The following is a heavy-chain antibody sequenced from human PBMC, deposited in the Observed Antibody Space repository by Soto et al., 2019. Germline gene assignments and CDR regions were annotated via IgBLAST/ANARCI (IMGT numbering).Heavy chain of an antibody. CDR3: ARSMVRGVKDYYYMDV. CDR2: IIPILGIA. J-gene: IGHJ6*03. V-gene: IGHV1-69*02. D-gene: IGHD3-10*01. Sequence: SVKVSCKASGGTFSSYTISWVRQAPGQGLEWMGRIIPILGIANYAQKFQGRVTITADKSTSTAYMELSSLRSEDTAVYYCARSMVRGVKDYYYMDVWGKGTTVTVSS. CDR1: GGTFSSYT.